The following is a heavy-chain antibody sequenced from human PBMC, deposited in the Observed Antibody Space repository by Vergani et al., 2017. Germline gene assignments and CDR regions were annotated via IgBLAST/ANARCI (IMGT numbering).Heavy chain of an antibody. CDR3: AREQGVPADDHFDY. V-gene: IGHV1-69*11. D-gene: IGHD2-2*01. Sequence: QVQLVQSGAEVKKPGSSVEVSCKASGGTFSSYAISWVRQAPGQGLEWMGRIIPILGTANYAQKFQGRVTITADDSTSTADMELSSLRAEDTAVYYCAREQGVPADDHFDYWGQGTLVTVSS. CDR1: GGTFSSYA. CDR2: IIPILGTA. J-gene: IGHJ4*02.